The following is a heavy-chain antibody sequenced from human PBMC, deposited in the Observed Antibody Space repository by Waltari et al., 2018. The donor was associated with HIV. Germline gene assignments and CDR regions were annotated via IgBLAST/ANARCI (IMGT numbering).Heavy chain of an antibody. CDR1: GYTFTNYW. D-gene: IGHD3-22*01. V-gene: IGHV5-51*03. CDR2: IYPLDSDT. Sequence: EVQLVQSGAEVRKSGESLKISCKASGYTFTNYWIGWVGQLSGEGLEWMGIIYPLDSDTRYNPSFEGQITISADKSLATAYLEWSNLNASDAAIYYCARLFYYDTTGYINNAFDIWGQGTVVTVS. J-gene: IGHJ3*02. CDR3: ARLFYYDTTGYINNAFDI.